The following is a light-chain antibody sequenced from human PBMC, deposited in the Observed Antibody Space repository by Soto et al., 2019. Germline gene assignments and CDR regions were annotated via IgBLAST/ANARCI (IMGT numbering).Light chain of an antibody. CDR2: DAS. J-gene: IGKJ5*01. CDR3: QQRSNWPPSIT. CDR1: QSVRYN. Sequence: EIVLTQSPATLSLSPGERATLSCRASQSVRYNLAWYQQKPGQAPRLLIYDASNRATGIPARFSGSGSGTDFTLTISSLEPEDFAVYYCQQRSNWPPSITFGQGVRLEIK. V-gene: IGKV3-11*01.